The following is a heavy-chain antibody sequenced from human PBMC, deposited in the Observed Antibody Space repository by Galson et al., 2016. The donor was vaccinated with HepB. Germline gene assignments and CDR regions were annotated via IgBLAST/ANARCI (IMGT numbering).Heavy chain of an antibody. CDR1: GGSVSSRTY. D-gene: IGHD3-22*01. V-gene: IGHV4-39*02. Sequence: SETLSLTCTVSGGSVSSRTYWGWIRQPPGKGLDWIASVYFGVNTFYNPSLKSRVTISVDTSKNHFSLNLTSVTAADTAVYFWTKGGDYYDRAFDPWGQGTLVTVSS. CDR2: VYFGVNT. CDR3: TKGGDYYDRAFDP. J-gene: IGHJ5*02.